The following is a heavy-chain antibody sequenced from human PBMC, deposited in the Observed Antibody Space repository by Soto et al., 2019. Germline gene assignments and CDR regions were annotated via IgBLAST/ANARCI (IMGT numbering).Heavy chain of an antibody. CDR1: GFTFSSYA. J-gene: IGHJ2*01. D-gene: IGHD4-4*01. CDR3: ARRNSGWYFDL. V-gene: IGHV3-23*01. Sequence: EVQLLESGGSLVQPGGSLRLSCAASGFTFSSYAMNWVRQAPGKGLEWVSAISGSGDSTYYADSVKGRFTISRDNSKNTLYLQMNSLRAEDTAVYYCARRNSGWYFDLWGRGTLVTVSS. CDR2: ISGSGDST.